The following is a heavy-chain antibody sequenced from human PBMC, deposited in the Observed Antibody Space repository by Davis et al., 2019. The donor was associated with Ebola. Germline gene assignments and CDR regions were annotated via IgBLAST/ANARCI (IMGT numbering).Heavy chain of an antibody. CDR2: IKQDGSEK. Sequence: GGSLRLSCAASGFTFSSYWMSWVRQAPGKGLEWVANIKQDGSEKYYVDSVKGRFTISRDNVKNSLYLQMNSLRAEDTAVYYCARVRQWLLRGNWFDPWGQGTLVTVSS. CDR3: ARVRQWLLRGNWFDP. J-gene: IGHJ5*02. V-gene: IGHV3-7*03. D-gene: IGHD6-19*01. CDR1: GFTFSSYW.